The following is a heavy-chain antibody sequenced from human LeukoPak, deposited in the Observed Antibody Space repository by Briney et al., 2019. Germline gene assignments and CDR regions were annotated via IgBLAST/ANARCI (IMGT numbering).Heavy chain of an antibody. J-gene: IGHJ4*02. D-gene: IGHD1-26*01. CDR2: ISSSSSYI. V-gene: IGHV3-21*01. CDR3: ARDVKPLEWDDY. Sequence: PGGSLRLSCAASGFTFSSYSMNWVRQAPGEGLEWVSSISSSSSYIYYADSVKGRFTISRDNAKNSLYLQMNSLRVEDTAVYYCARDVKPLEWDDYWGQGTLVTVSS. CDR1: GFTFSSYS.